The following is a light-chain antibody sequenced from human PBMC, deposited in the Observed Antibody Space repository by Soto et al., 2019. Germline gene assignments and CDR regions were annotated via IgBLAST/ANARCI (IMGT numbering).Light chain of an antibody. J-gene: IGLJ2*01. CDR1: SSDVGGYNY. CDR2: DVS. V-gene: IGLV2-14*01. Sequence: QSALTQPASVSGSPGQSITISCTGTSSDVGGYNYVSWYQQHPGKAPKLMIYDVSNRPSGVSNRFAGSKSGNTASLTISGLQADDEAYYYCSSYTSSSTDVVFGGGTKLTV. CDR3: SSYTSSSTDVV.